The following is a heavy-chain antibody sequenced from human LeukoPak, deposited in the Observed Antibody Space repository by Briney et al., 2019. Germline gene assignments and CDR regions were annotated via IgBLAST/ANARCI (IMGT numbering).Heavy chain of an antibody. CDR1: GFTLTDDW. J-gene: IGHJ3*02. D-gene: IGHD2-15*01. CDR2: LKSKTDGETT. V-gene: IGHV3-15*01. Sequence: PGGSLRLSCAASGFTLTDDWVSWVRQPPGKGLEWGGHLKSKTDGETTDYAAPVKGRFTISRDGSKNTLYLQMNSLKTEDTAVYYCTTEPFFYCSGGSCYSGAFDIWGQGTMVTVSS. CDR3: TTEPFFYCSGGSCYSGAFDI.